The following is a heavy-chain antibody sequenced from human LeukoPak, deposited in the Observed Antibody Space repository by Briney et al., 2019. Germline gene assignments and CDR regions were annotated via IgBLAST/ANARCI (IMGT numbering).Heavy chain of an antibody. CDR2: ISSSSSYI. Sequence: IPGGSLRLSCAASGFTFSAYSMNWVRQAPGKGLEWVSSISSSSSYINYADSVKGRFTISRDNAKNSLYLQMNSLRAEDTAVYYCARFFLYGDYEAFGYWGQGKLVTVSS. V-gene: IGHV3-21*01. J-gene: IGHJ4*02. CDR3: ARFFLYGDYEAFGY. CDR1: GFTFSAYS. D-gene: IGHD4-17*01.